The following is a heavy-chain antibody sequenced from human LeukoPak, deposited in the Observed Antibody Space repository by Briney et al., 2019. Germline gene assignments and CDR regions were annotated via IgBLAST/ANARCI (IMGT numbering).Heavy chain of an antibody. Sequence: GGSVRLSCTASGFTFSSYAVHWVRQAPGKGLECVSAIGSNGGGTYYANSVKGRFTISKDNSKNTLYLQMGSLRAEDMAVYYCARDLGSLGYCTNGVCHAPYDYWGQGTLVTVSS. CDR3: ARDLGSLGYCTNGVCHAPYDY. CDR2: IGSNGGGT. V-gene: IGHV3-64*01. D-gene: IGHD2-8*01. CDR1: GFTFSSYA. J-gene: IGHJ4*02.